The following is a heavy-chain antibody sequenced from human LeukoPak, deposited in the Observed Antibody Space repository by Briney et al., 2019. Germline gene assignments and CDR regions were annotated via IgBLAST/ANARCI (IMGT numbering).Heavy chain of an antibody. V-gene: IGHV2-70*11. D-gene: IGHD3-22*01. J-gene: IGHJ4*02. CDR3: ARSTYYYDSSGYYHLYFDY. Sequence: SGPTLVNPTQTLTLTCTFSGFSLSTSGMCVSWIRQPPGKALEWLARIDWDDDKYYSTSLKTRLTISKDTSKNQVVLTMTNTDPVDTATYYCARSTYYYDSSGYYHLYFDYWGQGTLVTVSS. CDR1: GFSLSTSGMC. CDR2: IDWDDDK.